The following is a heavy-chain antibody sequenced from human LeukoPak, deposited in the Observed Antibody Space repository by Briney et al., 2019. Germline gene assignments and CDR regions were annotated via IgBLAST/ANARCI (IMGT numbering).Heavy chain of an antibody. CDR2: IIPIFGTA. CDR1: GGTLSIYP. D-gene: IGHD6-13*01. CDR3: ARGAAAATIPYYYYFMDV. V-gene: IGHV1-69*06. J-gene: IGHJ6*03. Sequence: ASVKLSCKASGGTLSIYPISWVRQAPGQGLECMIGIIPIFGTANYAQKFQGRVTITADKSTSTAYMELSSLRSEDTAVYYCARGAAAATIPYYYYFMDVWGKGTTVTVSS.